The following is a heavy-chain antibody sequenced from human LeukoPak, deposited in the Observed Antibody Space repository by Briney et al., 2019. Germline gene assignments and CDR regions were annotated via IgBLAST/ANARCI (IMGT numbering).Heavy chain of an antibody. D-gene: IGHD5-24*01. CDR1: GFTVSSNY. CDR3: ARGDGYDFSGFDY. Sequence: PGGSLRLSCAASGFTVSSNYMSWVRQAPGKGLEWVSVIYSGGSTYYADSVKGRFTISRDNSENTLYLQMNSLRAEDTAVYYCARGDGYDFSGFDYWGQGTLVTVSS. V-gene: IGHV3-53*01. J-gene: IGHJ4*02. CDR2: IYSGGST.